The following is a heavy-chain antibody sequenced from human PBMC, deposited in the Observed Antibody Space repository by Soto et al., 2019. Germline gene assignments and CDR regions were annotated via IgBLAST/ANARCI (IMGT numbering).Heavy chain of an antibody. Sequence: QLPLQESGPGLVKPSETLSLTCNVSGDSVTSISYYWGWIRQPPGKGLEWIGSIYHSGRTSHNPSLKGRITMSINTSKNQFSLMLNSVTAADTAVYYCTRQAGGASDSWGQGTLVTVSS. D-gene: IGHD2-21*01. CDR2: IYHSGRT. CDR1: GDSVTSISYY. V-gene: IGHV4-39*01. J-gene: IGHJ4*02. CDR3: TRQAGGASDS.